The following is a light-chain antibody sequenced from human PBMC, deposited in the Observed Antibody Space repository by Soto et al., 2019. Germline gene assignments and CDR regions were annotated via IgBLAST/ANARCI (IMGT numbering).Light chain of an antibody. CDR3: QQYYTSSWT. V-gene: IGKV1-5*03. J-gene: IGKJ1*01. CDR1: RGIGDR. CDR2: KAS. Sequence: EIQMTQSPSSLAAVDGDRLTITCRASRGIGDRLAWYQQKPGKAPKLLIYKASSLESGVPSRFSGSGSGTEFTLTISGLQPDDYATYYCQQYYTSSWTFGQGTKVDIK.